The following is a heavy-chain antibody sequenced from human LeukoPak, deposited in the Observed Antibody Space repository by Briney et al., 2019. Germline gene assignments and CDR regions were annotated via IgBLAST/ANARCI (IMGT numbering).Heavy chain of an antibody. D-gene: IGHD1-7*01. Sequence: ASMKVSRKTSGYSFTTYVVSWVRQAPGQGLEWMGWISGFSDKSDYEQKLQGRLTMTTDTSASTAYMELRSLTSDDTAIYYCLRDVADWNYMKEFDYWGQGTLVTVSS. J-gene: IGHJ4*02. V-gene: IGHV1-18*01. CDR2: ISGFSDKS. CDR3: LRDVADWNYMKEFDY. CDR1: GYSFTTYV.